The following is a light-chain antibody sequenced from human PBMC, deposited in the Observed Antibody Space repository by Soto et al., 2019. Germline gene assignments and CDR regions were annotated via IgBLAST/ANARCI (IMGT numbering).Light chain of an antibody. CDR3: QSFDSSLSALYV. V-gene: IGLV1-40*01. J-gene: IGLJ1*01. CDR2: GNN. CDR1: GATSD. Sequence: QSVLTQPPSVSGAPGQRVTISCIGATSDVHWYQHLPGTAPKLLIYGNNNRPSGVPDRFSGSKSGTSASLAITGLQAEDGADYYSQSFDSSLSALYVFGTGPKLPAL.